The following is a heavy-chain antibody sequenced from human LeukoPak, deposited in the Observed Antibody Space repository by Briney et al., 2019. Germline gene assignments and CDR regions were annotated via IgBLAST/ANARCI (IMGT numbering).Heavy chain of an antibody. Sequence: SETLSLTCAVYGGSFSGYYWSWIRQPPGKGLEWIGEINHSGSTNYNPSLKSRVTISVDTSKNQFSLKLSSVTAADTAVYYCARGKGSYGTDFDYWGQGTLVTVSS. CDR2: INHSGST. V-gene: IGHV4-34*01. CDR3: ARGKGSYGTDFDY. CDR1: GGSFSGYY. D-gene: IGHD1-26*01. J-gene: IGHJ4*02.